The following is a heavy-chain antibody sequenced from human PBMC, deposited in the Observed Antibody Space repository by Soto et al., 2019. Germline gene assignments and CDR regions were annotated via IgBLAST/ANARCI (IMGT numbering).Heavy chain of an antibody. CDR3: ARDFGDIVVVPAADSEGYYHYYGMDV. CDR2: ISSSTSTI. Sequence: EVQVVESGGGLVQPGGSLRLSCGASGFTFSSYGMNWVRQAPGKGLEWLSYISSSTSTIYYADSVKGRFTISRDNAKNSLYLQMNSLRDEDTAVYYCARDFGDIVVVPAADSEGYYHYYGMDVWGQGTTVTVSS. D-gene: IGHD2-2*01. V-gene: IGHV3-48*02. J-gene: IGHJ6*02. CDR1: GFTFSSYG.